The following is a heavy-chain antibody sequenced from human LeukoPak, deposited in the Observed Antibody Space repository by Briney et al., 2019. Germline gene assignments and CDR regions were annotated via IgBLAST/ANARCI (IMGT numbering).Heavy chain of an antibody. V-gene: IGHV3-7*01. Sequence: GGSLRLSCVVSGFAISSSWMTWVRQVPGKGLEWVANINQDGGEKHYVDSVRGRFTISRDNAKDSLYLQMNSLGAEDTAVYYCAREPGLGYAFDIWGQGTKVTVSS. J-gene: IGHJ3*02. D-gene: IGHD1-1*01. CDR3: AREPGLGYAFDI. CDR1: GFAISSSW. CDR2: INQDGGEK.